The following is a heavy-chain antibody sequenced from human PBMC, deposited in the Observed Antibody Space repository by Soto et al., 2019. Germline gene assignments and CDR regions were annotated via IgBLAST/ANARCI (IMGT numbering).Heavy chain of an antibody. J-gene: IGHJ4*02. D-gene: IGHD5-18*01. Sequence: VQLVQSGAEVKKPGSSVKVSCKASGGTFSNYAISWVRQAPGQGLEWMGRIIPILDTANYAQQFQGRVTIIADESTSTAYVELGSLKSEDTAVYYCARTKSGRAMGLPSYFDYWCQVTLVTVAS. CDR1: GGTFSNYA. CDR3: ARTKSGRAMGLPSYFDY. V-gene: IGHV1-69*18. CDR2: IIPILDTA.